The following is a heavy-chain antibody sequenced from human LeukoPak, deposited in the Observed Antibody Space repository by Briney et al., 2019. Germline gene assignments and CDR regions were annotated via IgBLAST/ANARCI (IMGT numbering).Heavy chain of an antibody. D-gene: IGHD2-2*03. J-gene: IGHJ6*03. CDR1: GGTFSSYT. V-gene: IGHV1-69*04. Sequence: SVKVFCKASGGTFSSYTISWVRQAPGQGLEWMGRIIPILGIANYAQKFQGRVTITADKSTSTAYMELSSLRSEDTAVYYCAREGDGYCSSTSCQYYYYYMDVWGKGTTVTVSS. CDR2: IIPILGIA. CDR3: AREGDGYCSSTSCQYYYYYMDV.